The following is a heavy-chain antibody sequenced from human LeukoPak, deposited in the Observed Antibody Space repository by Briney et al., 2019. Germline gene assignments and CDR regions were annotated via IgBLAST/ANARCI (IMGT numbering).Heavy chain of an antibody. CDR1: GFTVSSTY. J-gene: IGHJ4*02. D-gene: IGHD3-9*01. V-gene: IGHV3-66*01. CDR2: FYSGDTT. CDR3: ARRLLTGYYEF. Sequence: GESLRLSCAASGFTVSSTYMSWVRQAPGKGLEWVSVFYSGDTTYYANSVKGRFTISRDSSKNMLYLQMNSLRAEDTAVYYCARRLLTGYYEFWGQGTLVTVSS.